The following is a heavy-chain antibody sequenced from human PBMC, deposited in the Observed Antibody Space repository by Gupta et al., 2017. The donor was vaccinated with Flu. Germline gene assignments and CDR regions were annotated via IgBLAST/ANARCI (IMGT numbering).Heavy chain of an antibody. CDR2: ISYDGSNK. CDR1: GFTFSSYG. V-gene: IGHV3-30*18. D-gene: IGHD5-18*01. J-gene: IGHJ4*02. CDR3: AKDRRIQTMLDY. Sequence: QVQLVESGGGVVQPGRSLRLSCASSGFTFSSYGMHWVRQAPGKGLEWVAVISYDGSNKYYADSVKGRFTISRDNSKNTLYLQMNSLRAEDTAVYYCAKDRRIQTMLDYWGQGTLVTVSS.